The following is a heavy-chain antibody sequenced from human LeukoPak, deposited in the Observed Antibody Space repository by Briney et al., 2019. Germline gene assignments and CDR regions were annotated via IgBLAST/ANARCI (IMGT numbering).Heavy chain of an antibody. CDR2: IFPIFGTA. CDR1: GGTFSSYA. V-gene: IGHV1-69*05. Sequence: ASVKVSCKASGGTFSSYAISWVRQAPGQGLEWMGGIFPIFGTANYAQKFQGRVTITTDESTSTAYMELSSLRSEDTAVYYCARGLELPIYYMDVWGKGTTVTVSS. J-gene: IGHJ6*03. D-gene: IGHD1-7*01. CDR3: ARGLELPIYYMDV.